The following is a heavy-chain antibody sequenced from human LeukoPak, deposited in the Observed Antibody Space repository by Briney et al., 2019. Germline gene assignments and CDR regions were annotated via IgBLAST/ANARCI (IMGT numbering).Heavy chain of an antibody. Sequence: SETLSLTCTVSGGSISSSSYYWGWIRQPPGKGLEWIGSIYYSGSTYYDPSLKSRVTISVDTSKNQFSLKLSSVTAADMAVYYCARGQNYDILTGYYTYFDYWGQGTLVTVSS. D-gene: IGHD3-9*01. V-gene: IGHV4-39*07. J-gene: IGHJ4*02. CDR1: GGSISSSSYY. CDR3: ARGQNYDILTGYYTYFDY. CDR2: IYYSGST.